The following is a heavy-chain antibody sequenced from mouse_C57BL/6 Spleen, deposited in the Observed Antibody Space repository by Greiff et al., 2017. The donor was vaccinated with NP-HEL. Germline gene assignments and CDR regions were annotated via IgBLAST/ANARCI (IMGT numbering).Heavy chain of an antibody. D-gene: IGHD1-1*01. V-gene: IGHV1-26*01. CDR2: INPNNGGT. CDR3: ARVYDGGAWFAY. CDR1: GYTFTDYY. J-gene: IGHJ3*01. Sequence: VQLQQSGPELVKPGASVKISCKASGYTFTDYYMNWVKQSHGKSLEWIGDINPNNGGTSYNQKFKGKATLTVDKSSSTAYMELRSLTSEDSAVYYCARVYDGGAWFAYWGQGTLVTVSA.